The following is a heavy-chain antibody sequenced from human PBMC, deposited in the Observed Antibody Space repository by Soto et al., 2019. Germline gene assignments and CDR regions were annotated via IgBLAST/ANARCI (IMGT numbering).Heavy chain of an antibody. D-gene: IGHD3-3*01. CDR3: AKGMYYDFWSGSRTSYYYGLDV. V-gene: IGHV3-23*01. CDR1: GFTFSTYA. CDR2: ISGGGGST. Sequence: PGGSLRLSCAASGFTFSTYAMTWLRQAPGKWLEWVSGISGGGGSTYYADSVKGRFTISRDNSKKTLYLQMNSLRAEDTALYYCAKGMYYDFWSGSRTSYYYGLDVWGQGXTVTVYS. J-gene: IGHJ6*02.